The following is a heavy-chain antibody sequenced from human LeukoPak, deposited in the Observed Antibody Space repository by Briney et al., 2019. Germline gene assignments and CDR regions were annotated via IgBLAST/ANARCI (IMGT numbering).Heavy chain of an antibody. V-gene: IGHV4-34*01. CDR3: ARGRYYGSGSLLGMDV. CDR1: GGSFSGYY. D-gene: IGHD3-10*01. J-gene: IGHJ6*02. CDR2: INHSGST. Sequence: SETLSLTCAVYGGSFSGYYWSWIRQPPGKGLEWIGEINHSGSTNYNPSLKSRVTISVDTSKNQFSLKLSSVTAADTAVYYCARGRYYGSGSLLGMDVWGQGTTVTVFS.